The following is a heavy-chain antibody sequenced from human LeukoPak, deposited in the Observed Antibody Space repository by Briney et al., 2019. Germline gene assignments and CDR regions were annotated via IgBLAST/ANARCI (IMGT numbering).Heavy chain of an antibody. D-gene: IGHD5-12*01. J-gene: IGHJ5*02. Sequence: GSLRLSCAASGFTVSSNYMSWVRQAPGKGLEWIGYIYYSGSTYYNPSLKSRVTISVDTSKNQFSLKLSSVTAADAAVYYCARSGERFDPWGQGTLVTVSS. V-gene: IGHV4-59*06. CDR2: IYYSGST. CDR3: ARSGERFDP. CDR1: GFTVSSNY.